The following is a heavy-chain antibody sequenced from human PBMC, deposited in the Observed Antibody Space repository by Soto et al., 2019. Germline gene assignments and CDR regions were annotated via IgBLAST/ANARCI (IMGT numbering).Heavy chain of an antibody. Sequence: SETLSLTCTVSGGSIRSGGNYWSWIRQHPGKGLEWIGYIYYSGSTYYNPSLKSRVTISVDTSKNQLSLKLSSVTAADTAVYYCASVGYYDGRGYNAFDIWGQGTRVSVSS. D-gene: IGHD3-22*01. J-gene: IGHJ3*02. V-gene: IGHV4-31*03. CDR2: IYYSGST. CDR3: ASVGYYDGRGYNAFDI. CDR1: GGSIRSGGNY.